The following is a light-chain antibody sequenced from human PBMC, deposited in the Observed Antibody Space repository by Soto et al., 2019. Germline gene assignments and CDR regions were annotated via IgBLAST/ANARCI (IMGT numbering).Light chain of an antibody. CDR3: QQYGSSPYT. J-gene: IGKJ2*01. V-gene: IGKV3-20*01. CDR1: QSISSRY. Sequence: EIVLTQSPGTLSLSTGERATLSCRARQSISSRYLAWYQQKPGQAPRLLIYAASSRATGIPDMFRGSGSGTYLTLSISRLEPEDFAVYYCQQYGSSPYTFGQGNKLEIK. CDR2: AAS.